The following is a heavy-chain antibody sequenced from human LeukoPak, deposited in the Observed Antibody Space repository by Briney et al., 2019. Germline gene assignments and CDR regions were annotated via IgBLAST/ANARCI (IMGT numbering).Heavy chain of an antibody. CDR1: GFTFSSYG. CDR2: ISGSGGST. D-gene: IGHD6-19*01. V-gene: IGHV3-23*01. CDR3: AKVGIAVAGTVDY. Sequence: GTLRLSCAASGFTFSSYGMSWVRQAPGKGLEWVSAISGSGGSTYYAASVKGRFTISRDNSKNTLYLQMNSLRAEDTAVYYCAKVGIAVAGTVDYWGQGTLVTVSS. J-gene: IGHJ4*02.